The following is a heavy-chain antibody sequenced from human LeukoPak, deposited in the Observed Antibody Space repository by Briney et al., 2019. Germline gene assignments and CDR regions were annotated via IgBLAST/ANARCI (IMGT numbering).Heavy chain of an antibody. D-gene: IGHD1-26*01. CDR3: AGGGGYWGLYY. V-gene: IGHV3-15*07. J-gene: IGHJ4*02. CDR1: GLTFNKAW. CDR2: LKSKTDGGTT. Sequence: GGSLRLSCAASGLTFNKAWMNWVRQAPGKGLEWVGRLKSKTDGGTTDYAAPAKGRFTISRDDSKNTLSLRMDSLKTEDTAVYYCAGGGGYWGLYYWGQGTLVTVSS.